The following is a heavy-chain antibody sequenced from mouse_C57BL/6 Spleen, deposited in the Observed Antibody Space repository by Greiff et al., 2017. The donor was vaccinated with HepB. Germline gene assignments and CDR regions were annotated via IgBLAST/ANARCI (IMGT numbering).Heavy chain of an antibody. Sequence: VQLQQSGAELVRPGASVTLSCKASGYTFTDYEMHWVKQTPVHGLEWIGAIDPETGGTAYNQKFKGKAILTADKSSSTAYMELRSLTSEDSAVYYCTRQLRHYAMDYWGQGTSVTVSS. CDR1: GYTFTDYE. V-gene: IGHV1-15*01. CDR2: IDPETGGT. J-gene: IGHJ4*01. D-gene: IGHD3-2*02. CDR3: TRQLRHYAMDY.